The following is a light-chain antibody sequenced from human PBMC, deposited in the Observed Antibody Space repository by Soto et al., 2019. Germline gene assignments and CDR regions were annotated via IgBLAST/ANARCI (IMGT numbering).Light chain of an antibody. CDR2: GAS. Sequence: EIVMTQSPATLSVSPGERATLSCRASQSVSSNLAWYQQKPGQAPRLLIYGASTSATGIPARFSGSGAGTEFTLTISSLQSEDFAVYYCQQYNNWPTWTFGQGTTVDIK. CDR1: QSVSSN. V-gene: IGKV3-15*01. J-gene: IGKJ1*01. CDR3: QQYNNWPTWT.